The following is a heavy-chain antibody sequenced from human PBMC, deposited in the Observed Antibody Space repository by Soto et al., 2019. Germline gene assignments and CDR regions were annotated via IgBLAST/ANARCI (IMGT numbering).Heavy chain of an antibody. CDR3: AAGTRLNYYDMDV. J-gene: IGHJ6*03. CDR2: IVVGSGNT. V-gene: IGHV1-58*02. CDR1: GFTFTIAA. Sequence: QMKLVQSGPEVKKPGTSVKVSCKASGFTFTIAAMQWVRQARGQRLEWIGWIVVGSGNTNYAQKFQERFNITRDLSTRTAYMELSSLRSEDTAAYYCAAGTRLNYYDMDVWGKGTPVTFSS. D-gene: IGHD6-19*01.